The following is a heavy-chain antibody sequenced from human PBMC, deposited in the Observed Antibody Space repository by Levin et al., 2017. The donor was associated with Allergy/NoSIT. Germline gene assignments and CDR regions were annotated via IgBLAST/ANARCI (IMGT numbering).Heavy chain of an antibody. Sequence: GESLKISCAASGFTFNSHWMHWVRQPPGKGLIWVARVGGDGSSTFYADSVKGRFTISRDNAKNTLYLQMNSVRVEDTAVYYCAREDIAAAGFFDFWGQGTQVTVSS. J-gene: IGHJ4*02. CDR2: VGGDGSST. CDR1: GFTFNSHW. D-gene: IGHD6-13*01. CDR3: AREDIAAAGFFDF. V-gene: IGHV3-74*01.